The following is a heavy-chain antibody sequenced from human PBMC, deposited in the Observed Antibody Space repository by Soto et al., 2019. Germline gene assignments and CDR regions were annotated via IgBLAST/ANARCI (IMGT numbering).Heavy chain of an antibody. V-gene: IGHV1-69*01. D-gene: IGHD3-22*01. Sequence: QVQLVQSGAEVKKPGSSVKVSCKASGGTFSSYAISWVRQAPGQGLEWMGGIIPIFGTANYAQKFQGRVTITADESTSTAYMELSSLRSEDTAVYYCARARTMIVTQKRVRWSWFDPWGQGTLVTVSS. J-gene: IGHJ5*02. CDR3: ARARTMIVTQKRVRWSWFDP. CDR1: GGTFSSYA. CDR2: IIPIFGTA.